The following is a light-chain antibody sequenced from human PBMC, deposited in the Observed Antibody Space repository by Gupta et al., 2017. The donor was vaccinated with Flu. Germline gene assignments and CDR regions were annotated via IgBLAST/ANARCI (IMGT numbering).Light chain of an antibody. CDR2: EVT. Sequence: QSALTQPASVSGSPGQSITISCTGTSTDVGEYNFVSWYQQHPGKAPKLIIYEVTNRPSGVSGRFSGSKSGTTASLIISGLQADDEADYDCSSYTRSSTYVFGTGSSVTVL. CDR3: SSYTRSSTYV. V-gene: IGLV2-14*01. CDR1: STDVGEYNF. J-gene: IGLJ1*01.